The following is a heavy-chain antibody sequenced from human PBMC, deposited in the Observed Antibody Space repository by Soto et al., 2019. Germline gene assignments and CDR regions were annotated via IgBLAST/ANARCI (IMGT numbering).Heavy chain of an antibody. CDR1: GFTFSSYA. CDR3: ARDGVQLWLSSYYFDY. J-gene: IGHJ4*02. D-gene: IGHD5-18*01. V-gene: IGHV3-30-3*01. CDR2: ISYDGSNK. Sequence: GGSLRLSCAASGFTFSSYAMHWVRQAPGKGLEWVAVISYDGSNKYYADSVKGRFTISRDNSKNTLYLQMNSLRAEDTAVYYCARDGVQLWLSSYYFDYWGQGTLVTVSS.